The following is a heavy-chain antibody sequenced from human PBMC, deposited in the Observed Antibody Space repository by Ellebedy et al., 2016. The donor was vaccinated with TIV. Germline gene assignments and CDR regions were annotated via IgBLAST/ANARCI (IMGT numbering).Heavy chain of an antibody. CDR1: GGSISSSNYY. Sequence: MPSETLSLTCTVSGGSISSSNYYWGWIRQPPGKGLEWIGNIYYSGSTYYNPSLQSRITISVDTSKNQSSLSLTSVTAADTALYFCARHRGFYSGWTFDYWGLGTLVTVSS. CDR2: IYYSGST. D-gene: IGHD5-12*01. V-gene: IGHV4-39*07. CDR3: ARHRGFYSGWTFDY. J-gene: IGHJ4*02.